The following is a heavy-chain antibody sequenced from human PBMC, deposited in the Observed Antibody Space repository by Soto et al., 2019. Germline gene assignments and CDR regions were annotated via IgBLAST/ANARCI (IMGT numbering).Heavy chain of an antibody. CDR1: GGTFSSYA. CDR3: ARGGRYDILTGCCYYDY. J-gene: IGHJ4*02. CDR2: IIPIFGTA. Sequence: SVKVSCKASGGTFSSYAISWVRQAPGQGLEWMGGIIPIFGTANYAQKFQGRVTITADESTSTAYMELSSLRSEDTAVYYCARGGRYDILTGCCYYDYWGQASLDTV. D-gene: IGHD3-9*01. V-gene: IGHV1-69*13.